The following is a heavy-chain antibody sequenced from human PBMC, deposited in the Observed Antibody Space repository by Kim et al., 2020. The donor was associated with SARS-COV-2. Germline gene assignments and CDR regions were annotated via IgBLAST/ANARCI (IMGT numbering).Heavy chain of an antibody. CDR1: GYTFTSYA. CDR2: INAGNGNT. Sequence: ASVKVSCKASGYTFTSYAMHWVRQAPGQRLEWMGWINAGNGNTKYSQKFQGRVTITRDTSASTAYMELSSMRSEDTAVYYCARGTRDDAFDIWGQGTMVTVSS. D-gene: IGHD4-17*01. CDR3: ARGTRDDAFDI. V-gene: IGHV1-3*01. J-gene: IGHJ3*02.